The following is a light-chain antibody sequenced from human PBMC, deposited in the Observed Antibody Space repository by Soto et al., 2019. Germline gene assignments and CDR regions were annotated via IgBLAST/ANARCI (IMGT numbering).Light chain of an antibody. Sequence: QSVLTQPRSVSGSPGQSVTISCTGTSSDVGGYNYVSWYQQHPGKAPKLMIYDVSKRPSGVPDRFSGSKSGNTASLTISGLQAEDEAYYYCCSYVGRYTWVFGGGTKVTVL. CDR1: SSDVGGYNY. V-gene: IGLV2-11*01. CDR2: DVS. J-gene: IGLJ3*02. CDR3: CSYVGRYTWV.